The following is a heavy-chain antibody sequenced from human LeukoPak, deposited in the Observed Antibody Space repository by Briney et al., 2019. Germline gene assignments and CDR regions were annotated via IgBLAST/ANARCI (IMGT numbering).Heavy chain of an antibody. CDR3: ARVYSSTYYYYYYMDV. J-gene: IGHJ6*03. CDR2: INPNSGGT. V-gene: IGHV1-2*02. CDR1: GYAFTGYY. D-gene: IGHD6-13*01. Sequence: VASVKVSCKASGYAFTGYYMHWVRQAPGQGLEWMGWINPNSGGTNYAQKFQGRVTMTRDTSISTAYMELSRLRSDDTAVYYCARVYSSTYYYYYYMDVWGKGTTVTVSS.